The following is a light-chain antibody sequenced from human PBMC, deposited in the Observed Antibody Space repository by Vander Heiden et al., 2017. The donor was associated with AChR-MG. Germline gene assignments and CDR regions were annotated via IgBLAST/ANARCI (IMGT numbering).Light chain of an antibody. J-gene: IGKJ1*01. CDR1: PSVLYSSSSENS. CDR2: VAT. V-gene: IGKV4-1*01. Sequence: DIVMTQSPDSLALSLGERATINCKSSPSVLYSSSSENSLAWYQQKPGQPPKLLIYVATTRESGVPDRFSGSGSGTDCTLTITNLQAEDVAVYYCQQYDSGPQTFGQGTKVEIK. CDR3: QQYDSGPQT.